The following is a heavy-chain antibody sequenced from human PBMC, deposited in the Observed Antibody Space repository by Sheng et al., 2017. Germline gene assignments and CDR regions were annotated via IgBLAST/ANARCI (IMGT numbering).Heavy chain of an antibody. V-gene: IGHV3-30-3*01. D-gene: IGHD3-10*01. CDR1: GFSFSTYA. CDR2: TSYDGSNK. J-gene: IGHJ4*02. CDR3: ARGYYYGSGSYFSSADY. Sequence: QVQLVESGEGVVQPGRSLRLSCAASGFSFSTYAMHWVRQAPGKGLEWVAVTSYDGSNKYYADSVKGRFTISRDHSKNTLYLQMNSLRAEDTAVYYCARGYYYGSGSYFSSADYWGQGTLVTVSS.